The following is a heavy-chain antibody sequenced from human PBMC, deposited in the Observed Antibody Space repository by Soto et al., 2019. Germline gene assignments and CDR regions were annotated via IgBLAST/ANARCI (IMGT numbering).Heavy chain of an antibody. CDR2: MNPNSGNT. J-gene: IGHJ4*01. D-gene: IGHD3-10*02. CDR1: GYTFTSYD. V-gene: IGHV1-8*01. Sequence: ASAKVSCKASGYTFTSYDINWVRQATGQGFEWMGWMNPNSGNTGYAQKFQGRVTMTRDTSITTAYMELSSLRSEDSAVYFCVRDRDLYRDMFHADLWGQGTLVTVSS. CDR3: VRDRDLYRDMFHADL.